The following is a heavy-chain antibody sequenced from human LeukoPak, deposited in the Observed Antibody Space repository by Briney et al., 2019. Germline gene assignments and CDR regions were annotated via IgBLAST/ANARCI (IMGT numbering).Heavy chain of an antibody. J-gene: IGHJ5*02. CDR1: GFTFSSCS. Sequence: GGSLRLSCAASGFTFSSCSMNWVRQAPRKGLEWVSSISSSSSYIYYADSVKGRFTISRDNAKNSLYLQMNSLRAEDTAVYYCARVGHGQWLVRAVYNWFDPWGQGTLVTVSS. V-gene: IGHV3-21*01. CDR2: ISSSSSYI. D-gene: IGHD6-19*01. CDR3: ARVGHGQWLVRAVYNWFDP.